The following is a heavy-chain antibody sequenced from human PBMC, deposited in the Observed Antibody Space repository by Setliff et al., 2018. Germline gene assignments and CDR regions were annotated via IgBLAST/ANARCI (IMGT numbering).Heavy chain of an antibody. CDR3: TRDQDYYGMDV. CDR2: IHWNGGSP. Sequence: GGSLRLSCAASGFTFDDYDMSWVRQPPGKGLEWVSGIHWNGGSPDYAGSVKGRFTISRDNTKNSLYLQMNSLRGEDTAVYHCTRDQDYYGMDVWGQGTTVTVSS. V-gene: IGHV3-20*01. CDR1: GFTFDDYD. J-gene: IGHJ6*02.